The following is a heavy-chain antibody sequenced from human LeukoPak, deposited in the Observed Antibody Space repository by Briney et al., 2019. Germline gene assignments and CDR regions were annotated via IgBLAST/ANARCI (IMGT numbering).Heavy chain of an antibody. J-gene: IGHJ4*02. Sequence: PSETLSLTCAVYGGSFSGYYWSWIRQSPGKGLEWIGEINHSGSTNYNPSLKSRVTISLDTSKNQFSLKLSSVTAADTAVYYCARVYSYDFWSGYQTYYFDYWGQGTLVTVSS. CDR1: GGSFSGYY. CDR3: ARVYSYDFWSGYQTYYFDY. CDR2: INHSGST. D-gene: IGHD3-3*01. V-gene: IGHV4-34*01.